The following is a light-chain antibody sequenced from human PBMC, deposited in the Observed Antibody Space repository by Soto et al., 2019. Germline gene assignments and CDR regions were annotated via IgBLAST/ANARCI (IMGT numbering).Light chain of an antibody. V-gene: IGKV3-20*01. CDR3: QQYGSPRQT. Sequence: EIVLTRSPVTLSLSPGERATPSCRASQSVSSSYLAWYQQKPGQAPRLLIYRASIRATGIPDRFSGSGSGTDFTLTISKLEPEDFAVYYCQQYGSPRQTCGQGTKVDIK. CDR2: RAS. J-gene: IGKJ1*01. CDR1: QSVSSSY.